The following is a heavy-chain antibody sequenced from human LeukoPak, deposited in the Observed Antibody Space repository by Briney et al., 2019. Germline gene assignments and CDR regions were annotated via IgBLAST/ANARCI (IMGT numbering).Heavy chain of an antibody. CDR1: GGSISSYY. CDR3: ARHVTGPYFFDY. J-gene: IGHJ4*02. V-gene: IGHV4-59*08. Sequence: KPSETLSLICTVSGGSISSYYWSWIRQPPGKGLEWIGYIYYSGSTNYNPSLKSRVTISVDTSKNQFSLKLTSVTAAGTAVYYCARHVTGPYFFDYWGQGTLVTVSS. CDR2: IYYSGST. D-gene: IGHD1-14*01.